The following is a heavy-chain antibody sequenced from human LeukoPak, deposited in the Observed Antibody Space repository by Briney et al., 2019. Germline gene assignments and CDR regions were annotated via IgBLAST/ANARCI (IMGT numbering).Heavy chain of an antibody. V-gene: IGHV3-23*01. CDR2: VSGSGDRT. D-gene: IGHD3-22*01. CDR3: AKDPTMYYYDRGSYPFDF. J-gene: IGHJ4*02. CDR1: GFTFSNYA. Sequence: SGGSLRHSCAASGFTFSNYAMSWVRQAPGKGLEWISAVSGSGDRTYYAGSVKGRFTISRDNSKNIVYLRMNSLRAEDTAVYYCAKDPTMYYYDRGSYPFDFWGQGTLVSVSS.